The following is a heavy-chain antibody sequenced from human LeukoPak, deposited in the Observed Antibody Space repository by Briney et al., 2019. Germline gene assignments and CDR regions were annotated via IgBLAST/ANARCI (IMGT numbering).Heavy chain of an antibody. V-gene: IGHV4-4*07. D-gene: IGHD6-13*01. CDR3: ARAAVKSSSWYARNYYYYYMDV. J-gene: IGHJ6*03. CDR1: GGSISSYY. Sequence: PSETLSLTCTVSGGSISSYYWSWIRQPAGKGLEWIGRIYTSGSTNYNPSLKSRVTMSVDTSKNQFSLKLSSVTAADTAVYYCARAAVKSSSWYARNYYYYYMDVWGKGTTVTISS. CDR2: IYTSGST.